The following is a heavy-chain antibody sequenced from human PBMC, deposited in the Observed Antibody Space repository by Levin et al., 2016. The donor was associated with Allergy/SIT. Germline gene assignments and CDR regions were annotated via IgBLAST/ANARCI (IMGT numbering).Heavy chain of an antibody. D-gene: IGHD5-12*01. V-gene: IGHV3-64D*06. J-gene: IGHJ4*02. Sequence: GGSLRLSCSASGFTFSSYAMHWVRQAPGKGLEYVSAISSNGGSTYYADSVKGRFTISRDNSKNTLYLQMSSLRAEDTAVYYCVLNGGSVATRTFDYWGQGTLVTVSS. CDR2: ISSNGGST. CDR1: GFTFSSYA. CDR3: VLNGGSVATRTFDY.